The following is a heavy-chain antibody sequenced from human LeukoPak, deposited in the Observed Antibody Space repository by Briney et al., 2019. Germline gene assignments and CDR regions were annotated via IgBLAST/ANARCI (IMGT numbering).Heavy chain of an antibody. CDR3: AKDISVGATYYFDY. CDR1: GFTFSSHR. CDR2: ISSSSSYI. J-gene: IGHJ4*02. Sequence: GGSLRLSCAASGFTFSSHRMNWVRQAPGKGLEWVSSISSSSSYIYYADSVKGRFTISRDNAKNSLYLQMNSLRAEDTALYYCAKDISVGATYYFDYWGQGTLVTVSS. D-gene: IGHD1-26*01. V-gene: IGHV3-21*04.